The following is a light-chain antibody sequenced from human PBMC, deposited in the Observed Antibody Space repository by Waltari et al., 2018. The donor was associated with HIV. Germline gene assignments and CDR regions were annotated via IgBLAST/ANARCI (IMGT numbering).Light chain of an antibody. V-gene: IGLV3-21*04. Sequence: SYVLTQPPSVSVAPGKTARLTCGGNNIGRKSVPWYQQKPGQAPVLVIYDDSDRPSGIPERFSGSNSGNTATLTISRVEAGDEADYYCQVWDSSSDRVFGGGTKLTVL. CDR1: NIGRKS. CDR3: QVWDSSSDRV. J-gene: IGLJ3*02. CDR2: DDS.